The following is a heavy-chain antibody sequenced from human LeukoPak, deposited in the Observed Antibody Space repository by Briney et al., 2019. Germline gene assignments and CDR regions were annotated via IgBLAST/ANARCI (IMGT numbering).Heavy chain of an antibody. J-gene: IGHJ4*02. Sequence: LRASVKVSCKASGGTFSSYAISWVRQAPGQGLEWMGGIIPIFGTANYAQKFQGRVTITADESTSTAYMELSSLRSEDTAVYYCARGGGRPATARAPVLYYFDYWGQGTLVTVSS. CDR3: ARGGGRPATARAPVLYYFDY. V-gene: IGHV1-69*13. D-gene: IGHD2-21*02. CDR2: IIPIFGTA. CDR1: GGTFSSYA.